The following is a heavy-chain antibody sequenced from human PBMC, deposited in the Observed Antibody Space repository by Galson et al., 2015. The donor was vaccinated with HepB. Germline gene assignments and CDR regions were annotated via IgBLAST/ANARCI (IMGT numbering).Heavy chain of an antibody. D-gene: IGHD2-2*01. CDR2: ISYDGSNK. CDR1: GFTFSSYG. V-gene: IGHV3-30*18. J-gene: IGHJ6*02. CDR3: AKDLRGIVVVPAAYGMDV. Sequence: SLRLSCAASGFTFSSYGMHWVRQAPGKGLEWVAVISYDGSNKYYADSVKGRFTISRDNSKNTLYLQMNSLRAEDTAVYYCAKDLRGIVVVPAAYGMDVWGQGTTVTVSS.